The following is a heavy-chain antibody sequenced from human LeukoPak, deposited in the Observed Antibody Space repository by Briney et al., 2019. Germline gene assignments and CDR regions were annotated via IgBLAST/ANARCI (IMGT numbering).Heavy chain of an antibody. D-gene: IGHD1-26*01. CDR2: IYSGGRT. CDR3: ATWSDAWEFDS. CDR1: GFTVSSNY. V-gene: IGHV3-53*01. Sequence: GGSLRLSCAASGFTVSSNYMSWVRQAQGQGPEWVSVIYSGGRTYYADSVKGRFTISRDNSKNTLYLQMNSLRAEDTAVYYCATWSDAWEFDSWGQGTLVSVSS. J-gene: IGHJ4*02.